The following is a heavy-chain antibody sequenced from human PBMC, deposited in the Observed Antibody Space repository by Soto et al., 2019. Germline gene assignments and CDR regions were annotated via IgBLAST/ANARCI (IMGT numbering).Heavy chain of an antibody. J-gene: IGHJ3*02. CDR2: INHSGST. Sequence: SETLSLTCAVYGGSFSGYYWSWIRQPPGKGLEWIGEINHSGSTNYNPSLKSRVTISVDTSKNQFSLKLSSVTAADTAVYYCARVKRSIVGATGRGAFDIWGQGTMVTVSS. V-gene: IGHV4-34*01. CDR3: ARVKRSIVGATGRGAFDI. D-gene: IGHD1-26*01. CDR1: GGSFSGYY.